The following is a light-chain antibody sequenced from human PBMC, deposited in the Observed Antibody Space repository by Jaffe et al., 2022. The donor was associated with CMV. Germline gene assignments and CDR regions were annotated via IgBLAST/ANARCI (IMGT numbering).Light chain of an antibody. Sequence: QSALTQPASVSGSPGESLTISCTGTTSDFGTFDLLSWYQHHPGKAPKLIIFGVSKRPSGVSDRFSGSKSGNTAFLTITGLQVEDEADYFCCSYPADTTFEVFGGGTKLTVL. CDR3: CSYPADTTFEV. V-gene: IGLV2-23*02. CDR1: TSDFGTFDL. CDR2: GVS. J-gene: IGLJ2*01.